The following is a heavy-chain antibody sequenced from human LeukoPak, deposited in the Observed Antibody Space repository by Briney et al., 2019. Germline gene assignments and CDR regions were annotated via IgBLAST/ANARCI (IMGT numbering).Heavy chain of an antibody. D-gene: IGHD4/OR15-4a*01. CDR1: GYSFTSYW. J-gene: IGHJ5*02. V-gene: IGHV5-51*01. CDR3: ARGDYGDDNWFDP. CDR2: IYPGDSDT. Sequence: GESLKISCEVSGYSFTSYWIGWVRQMPGKGLEWMGIIYPGDSDTKYSPSFQGQVTISADKSINTAYLQWSSLKASDTAMYYCARGDYGDDNWFDPWGQGTLVTVSS.